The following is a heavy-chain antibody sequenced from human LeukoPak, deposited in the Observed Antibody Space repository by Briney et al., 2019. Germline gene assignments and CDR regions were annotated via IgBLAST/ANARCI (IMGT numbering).Heavy chain of an antibody. CDR1: GFTFTTYW. D-gene: IGHD3-16*01. J-gene: IGHJ4*02. CDR3: ARDRDVNYFDY. CDR2: IWYDGSNK. V-gene: IGHV3-33*08. Sequence: GGSLRLSCTTSGFTFTTYWMSWVRQAPGKGLEWVAVIWYDGSNKYYADSVKGRFTISRDNSKNTLYLQMNSLRAEDTAVYYCARDRDVNYFDYWGQGTLVTVSS.